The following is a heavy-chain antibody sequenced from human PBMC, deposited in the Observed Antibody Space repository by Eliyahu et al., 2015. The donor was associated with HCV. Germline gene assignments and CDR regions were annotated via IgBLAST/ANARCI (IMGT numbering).Heavy chain of an antibody. V-gene: IGHV3-43*01. J-gene: IGHJ4*02. CDR1: GFTFDDYT. CDR2: ISWDGGST. D-gene: IGHD6-19*01. Sequence: EVQLVESGGVVVQPGGSLRLSCAASGFTFDDYTMHWVRQAPGKGLEWVSLISWDGGSTYYADSVKGRFTISRDNSKNSLYLQMNSLRTEDTALYYCAKDSRISSGWINYFDYWGQGTLVTVSS. CDR3: AKDSRISSGWINYFDY.